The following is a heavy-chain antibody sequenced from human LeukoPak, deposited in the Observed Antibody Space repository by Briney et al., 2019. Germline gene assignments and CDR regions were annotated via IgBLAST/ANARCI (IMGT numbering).Heavy chain of an antibody. Sequence: GGSLRLSCAASGFTFSSYWMSWVRQAPGKGLEWVANIKQDGSEKYYVDSVKGGFTISRDNAKNSLYLQMNSLRAEDTAVYYCARRAQYLFYYYYYYMDVWGKGTTVTVSS. CDR3: ARRAQYLFYYYYYYMDV. CDR1: GFTFSSYW. J-gene: IGHJ6*03. CDR2: IKQDGSEK. D-gene: IGHD2-2*02. V-gene: IGHV3-7*01.